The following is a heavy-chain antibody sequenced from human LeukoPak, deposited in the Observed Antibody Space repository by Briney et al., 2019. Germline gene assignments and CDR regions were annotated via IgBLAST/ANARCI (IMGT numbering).Heavy chain of an antibody. CDR1: GYTFTSYD. V-gene: IGHV1-8*01. J-gene: IGHJ6*02. Sequence: ASVKVSCKASGYTFTSYDINWVRQATGQGLEWMGWMNPNSGNTGYAQKFQGRVTMTRNTSISTAYMELSSLRSEDTAVYYCARESRSSWYYYYYGMDVWGQGTTVTVSS. CDR2: MNPNSGNT. D-gene: IGHD6-13*01. CDR3: ARESRSSWYYYYYGMDV.